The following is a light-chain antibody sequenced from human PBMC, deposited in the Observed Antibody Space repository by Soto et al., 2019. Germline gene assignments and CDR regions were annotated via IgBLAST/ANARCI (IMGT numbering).Light chain of an antibody. V-gene: IGKV3-11*01. CDR3: QQRASWPPFT. CDR2: DAF. Sequence: EVVLTQSPATLSLSPGESATLSCRASQSIGTSLAWYQHRPVQSPRLLIYDAFNRATGVPARLSGGVSGTEFTLTISSLEPEDFAVYYCQQRASWPPFTFGGGTKVEIK. J-gene: IGKJ4*01. CDR1: QSIGTS.